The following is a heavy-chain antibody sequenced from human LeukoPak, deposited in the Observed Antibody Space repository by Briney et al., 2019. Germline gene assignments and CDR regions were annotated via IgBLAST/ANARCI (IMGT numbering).Heavy chain of an antibody. J-gene: IGHJ4*02. Sequence: GSVTVSCKASGYTFTSYGISWVRQAPGQGLEWMGCISAYNRHTNYAQNLQGRLTMTTDTSTRTAYMELRSLRSDDTAVYYCATYSSSWHFDYWGQGTLVTVSS. CDR1: GYTFTSYG. CDR2: ISAYNRHT. V-gene: IGHV1-18*01. D-gene: IGHD6-13*01. CDR3: ATYSSSWHFDY.